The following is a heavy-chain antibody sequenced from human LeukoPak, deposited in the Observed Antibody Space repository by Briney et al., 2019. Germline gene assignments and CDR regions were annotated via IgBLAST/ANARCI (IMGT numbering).Heavy chain of an antibody. D-gene: IGHD3-10*01. J-gene: IGHJ6*02. V-gene: IGHV4-59*01. CDR1: GGSISSYC. CDR2: IYYSGST. Sequence: SETLSLTCTVSGGSISSYCWSWIRQPPGKGLKWIGYIYYSGSTNYNPSLKSRVTISVDTSKNQFSLKLSSMTAADTAAYYFASGGSGSAGFVYYYGMVVWGQRTTGTVSS. CDR3: ASGGSGSAGFVYYYGMVV.